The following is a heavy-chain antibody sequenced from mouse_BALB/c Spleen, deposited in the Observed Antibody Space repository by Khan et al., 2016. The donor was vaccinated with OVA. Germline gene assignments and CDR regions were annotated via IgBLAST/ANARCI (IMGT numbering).Heavy chain of an antibody. J-gene: IGHJ3*01. CDR3: ARKDYYENEPFPY. V-gene: IGHV3-2*02. CDR1: GYSITSEYA. Sequence: EVQLQESGPGLVKPSQSLSLTCTVTGYSITSEYAWNWIRQFPGNKLEWMGYIHYSGNTRFNPSLNSRTSITRDTTKNQFFLQLNAVTNEDTATYDCARKDYYENEPFPYWGQGTLVTVAA. CDR2: IHYSGNT. D-gene: IGHD2-4*01.